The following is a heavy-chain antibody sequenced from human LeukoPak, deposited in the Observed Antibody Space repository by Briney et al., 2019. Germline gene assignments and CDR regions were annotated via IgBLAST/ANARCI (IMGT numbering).Heavy chain of an antibody. V-gene: IGHV3-23*01. CDR3: AGTVAGTVYYYYGMDV. CDR1: GLIFSSCV. J-gene: IGHJ6*02. CDR2: ISPSGGTT. Sequence: PGGSLRLSCAASGLIFSSCVMSWVRQAPGKGLEWVSSISPSGGTTYYADSVKGRFTISRDNSKSTLYLQMHGLTAEDTAVYYCAGTVAGTVYYYYGMDVWGQGTTVTVSS. D-gene: IGHD6-19*01.